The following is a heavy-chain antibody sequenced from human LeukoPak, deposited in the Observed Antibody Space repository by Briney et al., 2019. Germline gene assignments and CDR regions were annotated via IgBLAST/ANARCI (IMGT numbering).Heavy chain of an antibody. CDR1: GGSFSGYY. CDR2: INHSGST. V-gene: IGHV4-34*01. D-gene: IGHD3-10*01. J-gene: IGHJ5*02. Sequence: PSETLSLTCAVYGGSFSGYYWSWIRQPPGKGLKWIGEINHSGSTNYNPSLKSRVTISVDTSKNQFSLKLSSVTAADTAVYYCARDKEVRRDNNWFDPWGQGTLVTVSS. CDR3: ARDKEVRRDNNWFDP.